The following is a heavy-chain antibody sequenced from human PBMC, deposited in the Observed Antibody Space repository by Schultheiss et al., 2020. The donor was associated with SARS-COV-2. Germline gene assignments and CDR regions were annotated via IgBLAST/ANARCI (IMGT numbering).Heavy chain of an antibody. Sequence: SETLSLTCAVYGGSFSGYYWSWIRQPPGKGLEWIGYIYYSGSTNYNPSLKSRVTMSVDTSKNQFSLKLSSVTAADTAVYYCARSLRGYSDYYYYYMDVWGKGTTVTVSS. CDR1: GGSFSGYY. J-gene: IGHJ6*03. CDR2: IYYSGST. CDR3: ARSLRGYSDYYYYYMDV. D-gene: IGHD5-12*01. V-gene: IGHV4-34*01.